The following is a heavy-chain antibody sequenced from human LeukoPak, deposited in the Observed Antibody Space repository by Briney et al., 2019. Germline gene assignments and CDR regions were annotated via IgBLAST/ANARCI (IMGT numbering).Heavy chain of an antibody. CDR2: IYYSGST. J-gene: IGHJ5*02. CDR1: GGSISSYY. Sequence: SEPLSLTCTVSGGSISSYYWSWIRQPPGKGLEWIGYIYYSGSTNYNPSLKSRVTISVDTSKNQFSLKLSSVTAADTAVYYCAREAFNWFDPWGQGTLVTVPS. V-gene: IGHV4-59*01. CDR3: AREAFNWFDP.